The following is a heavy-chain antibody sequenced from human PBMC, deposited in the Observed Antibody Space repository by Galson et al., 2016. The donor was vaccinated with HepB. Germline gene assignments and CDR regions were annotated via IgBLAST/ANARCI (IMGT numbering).Heavy chain of an antibody. D-gene: IGHD5-12*01. J-gene: IGHJ4*02. Sequence: SETLSLTCAVYGGSFTAHYWTWIRQHPGKGFEWIGDINHGGATNYNPSLGSRVTISVDTSKNQLSLSLNSVTAADTAVYFCARMEKWPTAHADVWGQGTLVTV. V-gene: IGHV4-34*01. CDR1: GGSFTAHY. CDR3: ARMEKWPTAHADV. CDR2: INHGGAT.